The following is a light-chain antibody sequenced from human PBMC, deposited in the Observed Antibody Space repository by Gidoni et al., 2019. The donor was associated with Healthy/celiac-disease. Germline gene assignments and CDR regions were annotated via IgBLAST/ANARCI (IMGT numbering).Light chain of an antibody. V-gene: IGKV1-39*01. CDR2: AAS. CDR1: QSISSY. J-gene: IGKJ2*02. CDR3: QQSYSTPSCT. Sequence: RVTITCRASQSISSYLNWYQQKPGKAPKLLIYAASSLQSGVPSRFSGSGSGTDFTLTISSLQPEDFATYYCQQSYSTPSCTFGQGTKLEIK.